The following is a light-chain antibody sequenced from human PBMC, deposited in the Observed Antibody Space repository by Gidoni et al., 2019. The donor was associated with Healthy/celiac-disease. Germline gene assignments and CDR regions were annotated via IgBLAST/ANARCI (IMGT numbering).Light chain of an antibody. CDR1: QSISSY. Sequence: DIQMTQSPSSLSASVGDRVTITCRASQSISSYLNWYQQKPGKAPKLLIYAASSLQSGVPSRFSGSGSGTDFTLTISSLQPEDFATYYWQQSYSTLTFXHXTKVDIK. V-gene: IGKV1-39*01. CDR2: AAS. CDR3: QQSYSTLT. J-gene: IGKJ3*01.